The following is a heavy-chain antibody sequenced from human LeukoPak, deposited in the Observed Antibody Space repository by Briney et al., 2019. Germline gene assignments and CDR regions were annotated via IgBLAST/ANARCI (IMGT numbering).Heavy chain of an antibody. CDR2: ISSSGSTI. CDR1: GFTFSDYY. Sequence: GGSLRLSCAASGFTFSDYYMSWIRQAPGKGLEWVSYISSSGSTIYYADSVKGRFTISRDNAKNSLYLQMNSLRAEDTAVYYCARTGYSSSWYPPYYYYYMDVWGKGTTVTVSS. CDR3: ARTGYSSSWYPPYYYYYMDV. D-gene: IGHD6-13*01. V-gene: IGHV3-11*04. J-gene: IGHJ6*03.